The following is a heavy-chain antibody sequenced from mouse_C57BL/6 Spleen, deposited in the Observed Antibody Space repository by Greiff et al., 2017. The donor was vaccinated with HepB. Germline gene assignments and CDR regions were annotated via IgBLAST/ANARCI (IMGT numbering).Heavy chain of an antibody. CDR3: TRFAGYFFDY. J-gene: IGHJ2*01. Sequence: QVQLQQSGAELVRPGASVTLSCKASGYTFTDYEMHWVKQTPVHGLEWIGAIDPETGGTAYNQKFKGKAILTADKSSSTAYMELRSLTSEDSAVYYCTRFAGYFFDYWGQGTTLTVSS. CDR2: IDPETGGT. CDR1: GYTFTDYE. D-gene: IGHD2-3*01. V-gene: IGHV1-15*01.